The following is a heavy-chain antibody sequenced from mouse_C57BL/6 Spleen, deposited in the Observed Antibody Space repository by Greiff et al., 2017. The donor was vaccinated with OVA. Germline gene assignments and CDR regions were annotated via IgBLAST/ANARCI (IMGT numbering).Heavy chain of an antibody. Sequence: EVHLVESGEGLVKPGGSLKLSCAASGFTFSSYAMSWVRQTPEKRLEWVAYISSGGDYIYYADTVKGRFTISRDNARNTLYLQLSSLKSEDTAMDYCTREKEGGDFDYWGQGTTLTVSS. CDR2: ISSGGDYI. CDR3: TREKEGGDFDY. CDR1: GFTFSSYA. V-gene: IGHV5-9-1*02. J-gene: IGHJ2*01.